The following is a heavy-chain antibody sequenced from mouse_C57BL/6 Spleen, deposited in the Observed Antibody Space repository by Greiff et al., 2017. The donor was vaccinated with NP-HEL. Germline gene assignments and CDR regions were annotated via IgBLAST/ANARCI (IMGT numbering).Heavy chain of an antibody. CDR3: ARGAYYYGSSYDYAMDY. V-gene: IGHV1-82*01. J-gene: IGHJ4*01. Sequence: VHLVESGPELVKPGASVKISCKASGYAFSSSWMNWVRQRPGKGLEWIGRIYPGDGDTNYNGKFKGKATLTADKSSSTAYMQLSSLTSEDSAVYFCARGAYYYGSSYDYAMDYWGQGTSVTVSS. CDR2: IYPGDGDT. CDR1: GYAFSSSW. D-gene: IGHD1-1*01.